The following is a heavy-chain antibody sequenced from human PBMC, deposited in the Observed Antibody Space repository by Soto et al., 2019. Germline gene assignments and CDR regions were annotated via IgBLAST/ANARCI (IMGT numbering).Heavy chain of an antibody. D-gene: IGHD1-1*01. CDR1: GYTFTNYY. V-gene: IGHV1-46*04. CDR2: INPSARSA. J-gene: IGHJ4*02. CDR3: ARDNSAANGVLDH. Sequence: ASVKVSCKASGYTFTNYYLHWVRQAPGQGLEWVGMINPSARSASYAQKLRGRLTMDRDTSTTTVYMELSRLTSEDTAVYYCARDNSAANGVLDHWGLGTLVTVSS.